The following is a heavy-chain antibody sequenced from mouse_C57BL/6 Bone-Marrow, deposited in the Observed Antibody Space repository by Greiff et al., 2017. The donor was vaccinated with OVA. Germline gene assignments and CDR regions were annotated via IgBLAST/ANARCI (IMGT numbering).Heavy chain of an antibody. CDR2: IYPSDSET. V-gene: IGHV1-61*01. D-gene: IGHD2-12*01. CDR1: GYTFTSYW. J-gene: IGHJ3*01. Sequence: QVQLQQPGAELVRPGYSVKLSCKASGYTFTSYWMDWVKQRPGQGLEWIGNIYPSDSETHYNQKFKDKATLTVDKSSSTAYMQLSSLTSEDSAVYYCARDDEGFAYWGQGTLVTVSA. CDR3: ARDDEGFAY.